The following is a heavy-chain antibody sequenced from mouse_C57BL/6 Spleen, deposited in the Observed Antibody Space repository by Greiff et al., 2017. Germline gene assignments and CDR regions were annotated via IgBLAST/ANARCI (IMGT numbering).Heavy chain of an antibody. Sequence: QVQLKESGPELVKPGASVKISCKASGYAFSSSWMNWVKQRPGKGLEWIGRIYPGDGDTNYNGKFKGKATLTADKSSSTAYMQLSSLTSEDSAVYFCYYYGSSSYYYAMDYWGQGTSVTVSS. D-gene: IGHD1-1*01. CDR1: GYAFSSSW. J-gene: IGHJ4*01. CDR3: YYYGSSSYYYAMDY. CDR2: IYPGDGDT. V-gene: IGHV1-82*01.